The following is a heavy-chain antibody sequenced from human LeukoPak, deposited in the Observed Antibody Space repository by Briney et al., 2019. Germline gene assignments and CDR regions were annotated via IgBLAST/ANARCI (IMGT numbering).Heavy chain of an antibody. CDR3: ARVAETQLWLRSAFDH. CDR1: GFTFSSYG. D-gene: IGHD5-18*01. Sequence: GGSLRLSCAASGFTFSSYGMHWVRQAPGKGLEWVAVIWYDGSNKYYADSVKGRFTISRDNSNNTLYLQMNSLRVEDTAVYYCARVAETQLWLRSAFDHWGQGTLVTVSS. CDR2: IWYDGSNK. V-gene: IGHV3-33*01. J-gene: IGHJ4*02.